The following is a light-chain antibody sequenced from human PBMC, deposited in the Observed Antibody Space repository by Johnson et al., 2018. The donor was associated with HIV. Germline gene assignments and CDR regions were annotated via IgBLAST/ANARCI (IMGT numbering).Light chain of an antibody. V-gene: IGLV1-51*02. Sequence: QSVLTQPPSVSATPGQKVTISCSGSSSNIENNYVSWYQQLPETATKLLIYENNKRPSGIPDRFSGSKSGTSATLGVTGLQTGDEADYFCGTWDSSLSAYVFGTGTKVTVL. CDR2: ENN. CDR3: GTWDSSLSAYV. CDR1: SSNIENNY. J-gene: IGLJ1*01.